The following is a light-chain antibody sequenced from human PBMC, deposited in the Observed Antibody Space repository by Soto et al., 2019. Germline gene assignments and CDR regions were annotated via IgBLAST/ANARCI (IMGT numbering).Light chain of an antibody. J-gene: IGKJ2*01. CDR3: QQKHSTSSYT. CDR2: AAS. CDR1: QNIRNY. Sequence: DIQMTQSPSSLSASVGDRVTITCRASQNIRNYLNWYQQRPGKTPNLLGYAASNLRSGVTSTFSGSGSGTDFTLTTSSLQPEDFLTYYCQQKHSTSSYTFGQGSRVDVK. V-gene: IGKV1-39*01.